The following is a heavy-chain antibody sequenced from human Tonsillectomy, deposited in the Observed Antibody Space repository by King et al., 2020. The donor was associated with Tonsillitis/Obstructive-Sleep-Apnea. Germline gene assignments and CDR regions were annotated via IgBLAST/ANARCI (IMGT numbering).Heavy chain of an antibody. J-gene: IGHJ4*02. Sequence: VQLVESGGGLIQPGGSLRLSCAASGFTFSSYAMTWVRQAPGKGLEWVSIISGSGGTTYYADSVKGRFTISRDNSKNTLYLQMNSLRAEDSAVYYCAKGPEVPAKWLLPDYWGQGTLVTVSS. CDR1: GFTFSSYA. V-gene: IGHV3-23*04. CDR2: ISGSGGTT. D-gene: IGHD3-22*01. CDR3: AKGPEVPAKWLLPDY.